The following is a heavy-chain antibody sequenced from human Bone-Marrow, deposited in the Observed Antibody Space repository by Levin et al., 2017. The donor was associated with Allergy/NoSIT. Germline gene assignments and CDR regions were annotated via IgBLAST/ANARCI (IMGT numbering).Heavy chain of an antibody. CDR2: IYSGGST. J-gene: IGHJ6*02. V-gene: IGHV3-53*01. CDR1: GFTVSSNY. Sequence: PGGSLRLSCAASGFTVSSNYMSWVRQAPGKGLEWVSVIYSGGSTYYADSVKGRFTISRDHSKNTLYLQMNSLRAEDTAVYYCAREKDSSYEDYDDGMDVWGQGTTVTVSS. CDR3: AREKDSSYEDYDDGMDV. D-gene: IGHD6-6*01.